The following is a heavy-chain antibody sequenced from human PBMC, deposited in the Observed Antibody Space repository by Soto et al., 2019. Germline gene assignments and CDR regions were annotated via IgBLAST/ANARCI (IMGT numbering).Heavy chain of an antibody. Sequence: SSETLSLTCTVSGGSISSSSYYWGWIRQPPGKGLEWIGSIYYSGSTYYNPSLKSRVTISVDTSKNQFSLKLSSVTAADTAVYYCARHISPLIAAAPFDYWGQGTLVTVSS. CDR1: GGSISSSSYY. CDR3: ARHISPLIAAAPFDY. D-gene: IGHD6-13*01. V-gene: IGHV4-39*01. CDR2: IYYSGST. J-gene: IGHJ4*02.